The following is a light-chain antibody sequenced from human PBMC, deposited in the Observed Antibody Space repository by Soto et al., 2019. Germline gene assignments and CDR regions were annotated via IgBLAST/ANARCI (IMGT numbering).Light chain of an antibody. Sequence: IVFTQSPATLSLSPGQRATLSCRASQRISGYLAWYQQKPGQAPRLLIYGASTRATDMPGRFSGRGAGAEFTLTISSLQSEDFAVYYCQQYRSWPRTFGQGTKVDIK. CDR3: QQYRSWPRT. J-gene: IGKJ1*01. CDR2: GAS. CDR1: QRISGY. V-gene: IGKV3-15*01.